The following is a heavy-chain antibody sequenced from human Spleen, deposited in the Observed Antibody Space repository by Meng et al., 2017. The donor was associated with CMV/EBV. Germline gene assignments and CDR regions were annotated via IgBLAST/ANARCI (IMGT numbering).Heavy chain of an antibody. J-gene: IGHJ4*02. CDR2: INPNSGGT. CDR3: AREYCSSTSCSTFDY. D-gene: IGHD2-2*01. CDR1: GGTFNTYT. Sequence: ASVKVSCKASGGTFNTYTINWVRQAPGQGLEWMGWINPNSGGTNYAQKFQGRVTMTRDTSISTAYMELSRLRSDDTAVYYCAREYCSSTSCSTFDYWGQGTLVTVSS. V-gene: IGHV1-2*02.